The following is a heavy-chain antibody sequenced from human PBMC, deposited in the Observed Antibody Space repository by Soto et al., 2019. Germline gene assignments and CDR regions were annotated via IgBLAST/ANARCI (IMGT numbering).Heavy chain of an antibody. J-gene: IGHJ6*02. CDR1: GCSISSGGYY. V-gene: IGHV4-31*03. CDR2: IYYSGST. D-gene: IGHD3-9*01. Sequence: TLSLTCTVSGCSISSGGYYWSWIRQHPGKGLEWIGYIYYSGSTYYNPSLKSRVTISVDTSKNQFSLKLSSVTAADTAVYYCARDGNGNILTGYSVRYYGMDVWGQGTTVTVSS. CDR3: ARDGNGNILTGYSVRYYGMDV.